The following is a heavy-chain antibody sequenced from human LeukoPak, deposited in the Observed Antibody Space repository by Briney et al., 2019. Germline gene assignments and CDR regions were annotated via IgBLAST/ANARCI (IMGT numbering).Heavy chain of an antibody. J-gene: IGHJ6*02. CDR3: AKASWYYYYYGMDV. V-gene: IGHV3-43*02. CDR2: ISGDGGST. Sequence: PGGSLRLSCAASGFTFDDYAMHWVRQAPGKGLEWVSLISGDGGSTYYADSVKGRFPISRDNSKNSLYLQMNSLRAEDTALYYCAKASWYYYYYGMDVWGQGTTLPVSS. CDR1: GFTFDDYA.